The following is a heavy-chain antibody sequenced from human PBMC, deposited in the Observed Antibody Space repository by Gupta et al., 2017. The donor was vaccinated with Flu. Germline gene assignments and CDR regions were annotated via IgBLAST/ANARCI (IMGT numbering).Heavy chain of an antibody. CDR1: GFTFSTYG. CDR2: VSHDGGQN. CDR3: AKDRVRRSSGYGMDL. Sequence: VQLVESGGGVVQPGKSMRLSCAASGFTFSTYGMYWGRQAPGKGLEWVAVVSHDGGQNNYADSVKGRFTISRDNAKGTLYLEMNSLRGEDTALYYCAKDRVRRSSGYGMDLWGLGTTVTVSS. J-gene: IGHJ6*02. D-gene: IGHD2-2*01. V-gene: IGHV3-30*18.